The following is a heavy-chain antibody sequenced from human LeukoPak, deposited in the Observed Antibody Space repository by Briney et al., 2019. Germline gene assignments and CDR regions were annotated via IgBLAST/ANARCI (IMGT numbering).Heavy chain of an antibody. CDR3: ARGRNNAFDI. Sequence: SQTLSLTFAISGDSVSSSSDAWNWIRQSPSRVLEWLGRTYYRSHDYAVSVKTRMTINVDTSKNQVSLQLSSVTTEDTAVYYCARGRNNAFDIWGQGTMVTVSS. CDR1: GDSVSSSSDA. V-gene: IGHV6-1*01. D-gene: IGHD1/OR15-1a*01. CDR2: TYYRSH. J-gene: IGHJ3*02.